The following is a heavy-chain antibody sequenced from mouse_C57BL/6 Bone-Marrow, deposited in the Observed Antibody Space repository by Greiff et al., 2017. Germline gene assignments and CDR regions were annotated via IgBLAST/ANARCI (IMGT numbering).Heavy chain of an antibody. CDR1: GFSFNTYA. CDR2: IRSKSNNYAT. V-gene: IGHV10-1*01. CDR3: VRQGGRGFAY. Sequence: EVKLVESGGGLVQPKGSLKLSCAASGFSFNTYAMNWVRQAPGKGLEWVARIRSKSNNYATYYADSVKDRFTISRDDSESMLYLQMNNLKTEDTAMYYCVRQGGRGFAYWGQGTLVTVSA. J-gene: IGHJ3*01.